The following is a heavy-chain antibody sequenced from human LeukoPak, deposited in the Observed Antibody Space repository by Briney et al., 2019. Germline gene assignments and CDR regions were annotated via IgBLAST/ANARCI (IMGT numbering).Heavy chain of an antibody. J-gene: IGHJ4*02. CDR3: ARGRPSIGANSGSYPGMGY. CDR1: GGSINSYY. CDR2: INHSGST. D-gene: IGHD1-26*01. Sequence: SETLSLTCTVSGGSINSYYWSWIRQPPGKGLEWIGEINHSGSTNYNPSLKSRVTISVDTSKNQFSLKLSSVTAADTAVYYCARGRPSIGANSGSYPGMGYWGQGTLVTVSS. V-gene: IGHV4-34*01.